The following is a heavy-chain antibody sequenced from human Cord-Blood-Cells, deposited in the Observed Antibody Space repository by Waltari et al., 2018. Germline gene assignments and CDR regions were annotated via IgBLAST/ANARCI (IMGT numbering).Heavy chain of an antibody. CDR1: GGSFSGYY. V-gene: IGHV4-34*01. Sequence: QVQLQQWGAGLLKPSETLSLTCAVYGGSFSGYYWSWIRQPPGKGLEWIGEINHSGSTNYNPSLKSRVTISVDTSKNQFSLKLSSVTAADTAVYYCARGYGDYYFDYWGQGTLVTVSS. CDR2: INHSGST. J-gene: IGHJ4*02. D-gene: IGHD4-17*01. CDR3: ARGYGDYYFDY.